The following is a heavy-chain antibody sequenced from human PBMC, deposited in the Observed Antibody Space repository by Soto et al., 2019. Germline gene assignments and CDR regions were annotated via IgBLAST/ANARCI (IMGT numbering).Heavy chain of an antibody. V-gene: IGHV1-69*01. D-gene: IGHD1-26*01. CDR2: IVPIFGST. Sequence: QVQLVQSGAEVKKPGSSVRVSCKSSGGIFSSYAISWVRQAPGQGLEWMGGIVPIFGSTNYAQKFQGRVAITAVQSTSTAYMELSSLRSEDTAVYFCARGYRGSNDNEAFYHYGMDVWGQGTTVTVSS. CDR3: ARGYRGSNDNEAFYHYGMDV. CDR1: GGIFSSYA. J-gene: IGHJ6*02.